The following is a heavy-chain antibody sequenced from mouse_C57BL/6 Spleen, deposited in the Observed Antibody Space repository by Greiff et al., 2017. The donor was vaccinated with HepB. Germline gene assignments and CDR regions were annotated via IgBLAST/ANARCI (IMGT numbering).Heavy chain of an antibody. V-gene: IGHV1-69*01. J-gene: IGHJ1*03. D-gene: IGHD1-1*01. CDR3: ARNYGSSYGYFDV. Sequence: VQLQHPGAELVMPGASVKLSCKASGYTFTSYWMHWVKQRPGQGLEWIGEIDPSDSYTNYNQKFKGKSTLTVDKSSSTAHMQLSSLTSEDSAVYYCARNYGSSYGYFDVWGTGTTVTVSS. CDR2: IDPSDSYT. CDR1: GYTFTSYW.